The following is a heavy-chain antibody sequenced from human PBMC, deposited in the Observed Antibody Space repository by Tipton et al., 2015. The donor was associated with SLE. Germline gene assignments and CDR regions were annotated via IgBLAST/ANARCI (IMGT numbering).Heavy chain of an antibody. V-gene: IGHV4-4*07. CDR2: TYGSGNT. J-gene: IGHJ4*02. CDR3: ATSIANDIFYN. D-gene: IGHD1-1*01. Sequence: LRLSCTVSGGSISSYYWSWIRQPAGEGLEWIGLTYGSGNTNYNPSLKSRVTMSLDTSKNQVSLRLTSVTAADTAVYYCATSIANDIFYNWGQGTLVTVSS. CDR1: GGSISSYY.